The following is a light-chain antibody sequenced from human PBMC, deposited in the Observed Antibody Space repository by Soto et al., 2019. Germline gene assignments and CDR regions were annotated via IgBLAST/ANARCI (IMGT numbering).Light chain of an antibody. CDR2: DNN. CDR3: GTWDSSLSAVV. J-gene: IGLJ2*01. CDR1: SSNIGSNY. Sequence: QSVLTQPPSVSAAPGQKVTISCSGSSSNIGSNYVSWYQQLPGTAPKLLIYDNNKRPSGIPDLFSGSKSGTSATLGITGLQTGDEADYYCGTWDSSLSAVVFGGGTKLTVL. V-gene: IGLV1-51*01.